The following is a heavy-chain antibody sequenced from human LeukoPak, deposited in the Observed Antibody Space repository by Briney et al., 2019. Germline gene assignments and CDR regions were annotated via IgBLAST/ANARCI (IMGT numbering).Heavy chain of an antibody. V-gene: IGHV3-74*01. J-gene: IGHJ4*02. Sequence: GGSLRLSCAASGFTISSHWMHWVRQGPGKGLVWVSRINSDGSSISCGDSVKGRFTISRDNAKNTLYLQMNSLRAEDTAVYYCARENTTMVESSRLDSWGQGTLVTVSS. CDR2: INSDGSSI. D-gene: IGHD5-18*01. CDR1: GFTISSHW. CDR3: ARENTTMVESSRLDS.